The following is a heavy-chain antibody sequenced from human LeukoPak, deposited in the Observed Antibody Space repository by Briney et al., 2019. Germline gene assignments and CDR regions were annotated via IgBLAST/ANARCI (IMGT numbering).Heavy chain of an antibody. J-gene: IGHJ4*02. CDR2: ISYDGSNK. CDR3: AREWGSGFDRLFDY. D-gene: IGHD6-19*01. Sequence: GGSLRLSCAASGLTFSSYAMHWVRQAPGKGLEWVAVISYDGSNKYYADSVKGRFTISRDNSKNTLYLQMNSLRAEDTAVYYCAREWGSGFDRLFDYWGQGTLVTVSS. CDR1: GLTFSSYA. V-gene: IGHV3-30-3*01.